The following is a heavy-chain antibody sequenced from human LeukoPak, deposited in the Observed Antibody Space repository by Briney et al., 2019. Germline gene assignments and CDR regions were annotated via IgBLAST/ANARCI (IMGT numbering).Heavy chain of an antibody. CDR2: ISFDGTDK. D-gene: IGHD3-22*01. CDR1: GFTFSTYA. CDR3: ARQDDKYGGDY. J-gene: IGHJ4*02. Sequence: PGRSLRLSCATSGFTFSTYAMHWVRQAPGKGLEWVAVISFDGTDKYYADSVKGRFTISRDSSKNTLYLQMNSLRAEDSAVHYCARQDDKYGGDYWGQGTLVTVSS. V-gene: IGHV3-30*04.